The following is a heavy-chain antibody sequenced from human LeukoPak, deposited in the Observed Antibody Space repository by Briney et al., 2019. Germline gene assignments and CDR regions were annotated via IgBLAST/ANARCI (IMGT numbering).Heavy chain of an antibody. J-gene: IGHJ4*02. CDR3: ARDLSFGSLDF. CDR2: MWYDGSRE. D-gene: IGHD1-26*01. V-gene: IGHV3-33*01. CDR1: GFILSTHG. Sequence: PGGSLRLSCAASGFILSTHGMHWVRPAPGKGLEWVAGMWYDGSREDYADSVKGRFTISRDMSKNTLNFQMNSLRVEDTAMFYCARDLSFGSLDFRGQGTLVTVSS.